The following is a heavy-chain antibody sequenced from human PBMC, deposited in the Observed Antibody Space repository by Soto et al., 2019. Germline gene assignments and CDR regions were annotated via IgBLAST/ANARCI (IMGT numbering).Heavy chain of an antibody. V-gene: IGHV3-66*01. CDR3: AREAIIVIAAPEYYFDY. Sequence: EVQLVESGGDLVQPGGSLRLSCAASGFTVSNNYMSWVRQAPGKGLEWVSVIYTGGYTNYADSVKGRFTISRDSSKNTLYIQMDSLRAEDTAVYYCAREAIIVIAAPEYYFDYWGQGTLVTVSS. J-gene: IGHJ4*02. CDR1: GFTVSNNY. CDR2: IYTGGYT. D-gene: IGHD3-22*01.